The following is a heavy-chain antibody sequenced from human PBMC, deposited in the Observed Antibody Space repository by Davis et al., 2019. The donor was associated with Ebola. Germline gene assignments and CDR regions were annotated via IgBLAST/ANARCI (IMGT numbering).Heavy chain of an antibody. D-gene: IGHD3-22*01. CDR2: IYYSGST. J-gene: IGHJ6*03. CDR3: ARDLRYDSSGYDYYFYMDV. CDR1: GGSISRGGSY. V-gene: IGHV4-31*03. Sequence: PSETLSLTCTVSGGSISRGGSYWTWIRQHPGKGLEWIGYIYYSGSTYYKPSPKSRVTISLDTSKNQFSLNLYSVTAADTAVDYCARDLRYDSSGYDYYFYMDVWGKGTTVTVSS.